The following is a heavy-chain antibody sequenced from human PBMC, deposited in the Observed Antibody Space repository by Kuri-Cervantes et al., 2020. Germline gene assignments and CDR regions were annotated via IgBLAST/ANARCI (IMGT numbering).Heavy chain of an antibody. V-gene: IGHV3-30*18. Sequence: GESLKTSCAASGLTFSSYGMHWVRQAPGKGLEWVAVISYDGSNKYYADSVKGRFTISRDNSKNTLYLQMNSLRAEDTAVYYCAKDRARYSAAGTNGFDYWGQGTLVTVSS. J-gene: IGHJ4*02. D-gene: IGHD6-13*01. CDR3: AKDRARYSAAGTNGFDY. CDR2: ISYDGSNK. CDR1: GLTFSSYG.